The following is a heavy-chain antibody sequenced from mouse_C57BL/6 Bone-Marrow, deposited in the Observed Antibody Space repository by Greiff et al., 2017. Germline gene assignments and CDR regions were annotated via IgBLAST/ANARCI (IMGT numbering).Heavy chain of an antibody. Sequence: EVQLQQSGPELVKPGASVKISCKASGYTFTDYYMNWVKQSHGKSLEWIGDINPNNGGTSYNQKFKGKATLTVDKSSSTAYMELRSLTSEDSAVYYCARDNDGKFAYWGQGTLVTVSA. CDR2: INPNNGGT. V-gene: IGHV1-26*01. CDR3: ARDNDGKFAY. J-gene: IGHJ3*01. CDR1: GYTFTDYY.